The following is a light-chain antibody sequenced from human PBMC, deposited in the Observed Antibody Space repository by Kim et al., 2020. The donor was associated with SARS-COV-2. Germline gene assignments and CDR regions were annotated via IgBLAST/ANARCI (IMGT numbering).Light chain of an antibody. CDR2: STS. V-gene: IGLV7-43*01. CDR3: LLYYGDAWV. Sequence: PGGTVTLTCASSTGAVTSGYYPNWFQQKPGQAPRALIYSTSNKHYWTPARFSGSLLGGKAALTLSGVQPEDEAEYYCLLYYGDAWVFGGGTKVTVL. J-gene: IGLJ3*02. CDR1: TGAVTSGYY.